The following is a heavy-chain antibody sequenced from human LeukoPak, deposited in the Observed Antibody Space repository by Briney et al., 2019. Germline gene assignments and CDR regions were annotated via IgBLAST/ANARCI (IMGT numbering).Heavy chain of an antibody. CDR1: GGSISSGGYS. V-gene: IGHV4-30-2*01. CDR3: ARGGIVVVPAAAIRFLEWLPGGWFDP. D-gene: IGHD2-2*01. CDR2: IYHSGST. J-gene: IGHJ5*02. Sequence: SQTLPLTCAVSGGSISSGGYSWSWIRQPPGKGLEWIGYIYHSGSTYYNPSLKGRVTISVDRSKNQFSLKLSSVTAADTAVYYCARGGIVVVPAAAIRFLEWLPGGWFDPWGQGTLVTVSS.